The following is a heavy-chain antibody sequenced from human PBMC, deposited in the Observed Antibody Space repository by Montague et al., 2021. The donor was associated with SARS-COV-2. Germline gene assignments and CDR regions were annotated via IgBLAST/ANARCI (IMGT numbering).Heavy chain of an antibody. CDR2: IYTSGTT. Sequence: TLSLTCTVSGGSISSGRYYWSWIRQPAGKGLEWIGRIYTSGTTDYSFSLKSRVTISVDTSKNQFSLKLTSVTAADTAVYYCARETYTSGWFQQFDYWGQGTLVTVSS. D-gene: IGHD6-19*01. CDR1: GGSISSGRYY. CDR3: ARETYTSGWFQQFDY. J-gene: IGHJ4*02. V-gene: IGHV4-61*02.